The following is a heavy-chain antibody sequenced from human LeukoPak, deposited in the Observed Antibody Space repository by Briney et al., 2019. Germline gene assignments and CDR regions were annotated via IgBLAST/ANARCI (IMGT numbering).Heavy chain of an antibody. CDR2: FSATDGSA. V-gene: IGHV3-23*01. CDR3: SKARVAALGTGAFEL. CDR1: GFTFASSA. Sequence: GGSLRLSCAASGFTFASSAMTWVRQAPGGGLEWVSAFSATDGSAYYAESVKGRFTISRDNSKDTLYLQMDSLRAEDTANYYCSKARVAALGTGAFELWRQGTRVTVSS. D-gene: IGHD6-13*01. J-gene: IGHJ3*01.